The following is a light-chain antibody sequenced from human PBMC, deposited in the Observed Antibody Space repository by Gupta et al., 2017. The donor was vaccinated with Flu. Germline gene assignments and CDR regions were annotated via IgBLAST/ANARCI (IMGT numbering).Light chain of an antibody. CDR3: SSWTDSNTYV. V-gene: IGLV2-14*04. J-gene: IGLJ1*01. CDR2: DVT. Sequence: SITLPCTGSSSDVGGYNDVSWYQQHPGKAPKLMIYDVTNRPSGVSNRFSGSKSGNAASLTISGLQAEDEADYYCSSWTDSNTYVFGTGTRVIVL. CDR1: SSDVGGYND.